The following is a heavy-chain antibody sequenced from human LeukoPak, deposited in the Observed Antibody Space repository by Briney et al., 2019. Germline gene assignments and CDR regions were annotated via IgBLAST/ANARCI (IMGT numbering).Heavy chain of an antibody. Sequence: GGSLKLSCAASGFTFSGSAMHWVRQASGKGLEWVGRIRSKANSYATAYAASVKGRFTISRDDSKNTAYLQMNSLKTEDTAVYYCTRHAIIAAAGRLYYYGVDVWGKGTTVTVSS. J-gene: IGHJ6*04. CDR2: IRSKANSYAT. V-gene: IGHV3-73*01. CDR1: GFTFSGSA. D-gene: IGHD6-13*01. CDR3: TRHAIIAAAGRLYYYGVDV.